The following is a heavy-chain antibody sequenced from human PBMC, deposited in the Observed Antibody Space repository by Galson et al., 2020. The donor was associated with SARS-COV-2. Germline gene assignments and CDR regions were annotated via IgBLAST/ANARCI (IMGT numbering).Heavy chain of an antibody. CDR1: GGSISSYY. CDR3: ARSVVTPWFDP. J-gene: IGHJ5*02. Sequence: SETLSLTCTVSGGSISSYYWSWIRQPPGKGLEWIGYIYYSGSTNYNPSLKSRVTISVDTSKNQFSLKLSSVTAADTAVYYCARSVVTPWFDPWGQGTLVTVSS. D-gene: IGHD2-21*02. V-gene: IGHV4-59*01. CDR2: IYYSGST.